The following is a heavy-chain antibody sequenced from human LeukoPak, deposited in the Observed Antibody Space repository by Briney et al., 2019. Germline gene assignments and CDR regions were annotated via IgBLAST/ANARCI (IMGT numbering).Heavy chain of an antibody. J-gene: IGHJ5*02. CDR2: ITSDGGNT. CDR3: ARDRGTGTPLDP. Sequence: GGSLRLSCVASGFTFSSYWMHWVRHAPGKGLVWVSRITSDGGNTAYADSVRGRFTLSRDNANNALYLQMDSLRVEDTAIYYCARDRGTGTPLDPWGQGTLVTVSS. V-gene: IGHV3-74*01. D-gene: IGHD1-14*01. CDR1: GFTFSSYW.